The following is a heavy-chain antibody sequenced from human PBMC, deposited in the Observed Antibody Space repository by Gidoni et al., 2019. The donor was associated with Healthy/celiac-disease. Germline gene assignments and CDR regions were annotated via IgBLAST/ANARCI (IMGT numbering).Heavy chain of an antibody. D-gene: IGHD3-22*01. CDR2: IYSGGST. CDR3: ARGLLMDYYYYYGMDV. CDR1: GFTVSSNY. J-gene: IGHJ6*02. V-gene: IGHV3-53*01. Sequence: EVQLVESGGGLIQTGGSLRLSCAASGFTVSSNYRSWVRQAPGKGLEWVSVIYSGGSTYSADSVTGRSTISRDNSKNTLYLQMNSLIAEDTAVYYCARGLLMDYYYYYGMDVWGQGTTVTVSS.